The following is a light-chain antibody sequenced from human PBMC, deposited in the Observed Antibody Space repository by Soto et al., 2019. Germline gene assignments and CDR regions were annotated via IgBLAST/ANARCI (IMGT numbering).Light chain of an antibody. CDR1: QGINKW. CDR3: QQANSFPLT. Sequence: DIQMTQSPSSVSAAVGDSVTITCRASQGINKWLAWYQQKPGKAPQLLISAASTLRSGVPSRFSGSGSGTDFILTISNLQPEDFATYFCQQANSFPLTFGGGTKVDIK. J-gene: IGKJ4*01. CDR2: AAS. V-gene: IGKV1-12*01.